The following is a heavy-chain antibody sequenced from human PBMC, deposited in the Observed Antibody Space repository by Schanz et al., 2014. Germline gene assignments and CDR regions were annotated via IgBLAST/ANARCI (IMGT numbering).Heavy chain of an antibody. CDR1: GFTLNNAW. Sequence: EVQLVESGGGLVKPGGSLRLSCATSGFTLNNAWMNWVRQAPGKGLEWVSSINTGGDSTYYADSVKGRFTISRDNAKNSLYLQMNSLRAEDTAVYHCVSSGSYSSYAFWGQGTLVTVSS. CDR3: VSSGSYSSYAF. V-gene: IGHV3-21*01. CDR2: INTGGDST. D-gene: IGHD3-10*01. J-gene: IGHJ4*02.